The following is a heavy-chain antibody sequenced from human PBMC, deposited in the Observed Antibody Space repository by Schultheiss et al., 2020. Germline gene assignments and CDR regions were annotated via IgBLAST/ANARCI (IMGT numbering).Heavy chain of an antibody. CDR3: ATDQMGLQEGWFDP. Sequence: SETLSLTCAVSGYSISSGYYWGWIRQPPGKGLEWIGYIYYSGSTYYNPSLKSRVTISVDTSKNQFSLKLSSVTAADTAVYYCATDQMGLQEGWFDPWGQGTLVTVSS. J-gene: IGHJ5*02. D-gene: IGHD2-8*01. CDR2: IYYSGST. CDR1: GYSISSGYY. V-gene: IGHV4-38-2*02.